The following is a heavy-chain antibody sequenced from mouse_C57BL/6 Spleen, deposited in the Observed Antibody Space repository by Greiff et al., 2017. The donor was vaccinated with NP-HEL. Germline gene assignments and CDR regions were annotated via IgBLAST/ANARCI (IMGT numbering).Heavy chain of an antibody. D-gene: IGHD1-1*01. V-gene: IGHV2-2*01. J-gene: IGHJ4*01. CDR2: IWSGGST. Sequence: QVQLKESGPGLVQPSQSLSITCTVSGFSLTSYGVHWVRQSPGKGLEWLGVIWSGGSTDYNAAFISRLSISKDNSKSQVFFKMNSLQADDTAIYYCARNPNALLLRGAMDYWGQGTSVTVSS. CDR3: ARNPNALLLRGAMDY. CDR1: GFSLTSYG.